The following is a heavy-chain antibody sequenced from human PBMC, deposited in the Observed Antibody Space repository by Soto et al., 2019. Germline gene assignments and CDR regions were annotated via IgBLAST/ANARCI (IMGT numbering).Heavy chain of an antibody. Sequence: QVQLQESGPGLVKPSQTLSLTCSVSGASISRIDYYWTWIRQHPEKGLEWIGNIYFRGNTYYSPSLESRRTISVDTSKNQFSLKLTSVTAADTAVYYCAREGGSYDSGGYLIRGAFDIWGQGTMVTVSS. CDR3: AREGGSYDSGGYLIRGAFDI. V-gene: IGHV4-31*03. CDR1: GASISRIDYY. CDR2: IYFRGNT. J-gene: IGHJ3*02. D-gene: IGHD3-22*01.